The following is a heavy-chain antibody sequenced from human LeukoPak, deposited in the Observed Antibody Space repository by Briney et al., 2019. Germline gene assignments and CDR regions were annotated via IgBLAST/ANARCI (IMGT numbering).Heavy chain of an antibody. CDR1: GFTFSSYE. D-gene: IGHD3-22*01. J-gene: IGHJ3*02. CDR2: ISSSGSTI. CDR3: ARDHHRRLYDSQARDTFDI. V-gene: IGHV3-48*03. Sequence: GGSLRLSCAASGFTFSSYEMNWVRQAPGKGLEWVSYISSSGSTIYYTDSVKGRFTISRDNAKDSLYLQMNSLRAEDTAVYYCARDHHRRLYDSQARDTFDIWGQGTMVTVSS.